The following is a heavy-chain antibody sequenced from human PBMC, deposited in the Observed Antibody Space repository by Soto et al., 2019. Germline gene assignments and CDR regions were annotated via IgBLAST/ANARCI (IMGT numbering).Heavy chain of an antibody. D-gene: IGHD5-12*01. Sequence: GGSLRLSCAASGFTFSDHYMDWVRQAPGKGLEWVGRIRNKAHSYTTEYAASVKGRFTISRDDSKNSLYLQMNSLKTEDTAVYYCARKGLRSGENFAYWGQGTLVTAPQ. CDR1: GFTFSDHY. CDR2: IRNKAHSYTT. V-gene: IGHV3-72*01. J-gene: IGHJ4*02. CDR3: ARKGLRSGENFAY.